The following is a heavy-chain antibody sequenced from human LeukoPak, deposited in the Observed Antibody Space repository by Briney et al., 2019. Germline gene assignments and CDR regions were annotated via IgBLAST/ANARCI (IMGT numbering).Heavy chain of an antibody. Sequence: GGSLRLSCAGSGFTFINYGMVWVRQAPGKGLEWVSSVSGSGTSTHYADSVKGRFTISRDNSKNTLYLQMNSLRAEDTAVYYCARPMLRGVVIPYFDSWGQGTLVTVSS. CDR3: ARPMLRGVVIPYFDS. J-gene: IGHJ4*02. V-gene: IGHV3-23*01. CDR1: GFTFINYG. CDR2: VSGSGTST. D-gene: IGHD3-10*01.